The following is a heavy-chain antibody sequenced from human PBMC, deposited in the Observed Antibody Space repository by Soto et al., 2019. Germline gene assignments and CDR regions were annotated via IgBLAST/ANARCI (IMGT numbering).Heavy chain of an antibody. CDR3: AGRCDGTSCLGHFDY. J-gene: IGHJ4*02. D-gene: IGHD2-2*01. CDR2: ISPIFGTA. Sequence: QVQLVQSGAEVKKPGSSVKVSCRASGGTFNNYVINWVRQAPGQGLEWMAGISPIFGTANYAQKVQGRVTITADKSTSNAYMERNSPRSADTAVYYCAGRCDGTSCLGHFDYWGQGTLVTVSS. CDR1: GGTFNNYV. V-gene: IGHV1-69*06.